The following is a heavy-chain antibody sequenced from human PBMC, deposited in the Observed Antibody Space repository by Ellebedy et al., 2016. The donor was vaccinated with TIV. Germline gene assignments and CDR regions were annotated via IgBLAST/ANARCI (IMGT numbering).Heavy chain of an antibody. V-gene: IGHV4-61*05. J-gene: IGHJ3*02. CDR1: GGSISSSTYY. CDR2: IHYTGST. Sequence: SETLSLTCTVSGGSISSSTYYWGWIRQPPGKGLEWIGYIHYTGSTNYNPSLQSRVAISVDTSKNQFSLKLSSVTAADTAVYYCAGLQAFWASEIWGQGTMVTVSS. CDR3: AGLQAFWASEI.